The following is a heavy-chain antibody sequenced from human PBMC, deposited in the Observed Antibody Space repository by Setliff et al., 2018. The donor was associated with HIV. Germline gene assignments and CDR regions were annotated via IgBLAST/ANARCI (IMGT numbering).Heavy chain of an antibody. J-gene: IGHJ4*02. V-gene: IGHV4-39*01. CDR1: GGSISSSGPGYY. CDR3: ARSQPDTIFGVVIFDY. D-gene: IGHD3-3*01. CDR2: VYYGGST. Sequence: SETLSLTCTVSGGSISSSGPGYYWGWVRQAPGGGLEWIGSVYYGGSTYYNPSLKSRVTISSDTSKNQLSLRLTSMTAADTAVYYCARSQPDTIFGVVIFDYWGQGKMVTVSS.